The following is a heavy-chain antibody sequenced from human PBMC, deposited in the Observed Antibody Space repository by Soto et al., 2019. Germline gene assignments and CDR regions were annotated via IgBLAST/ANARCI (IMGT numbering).Heavy chain of an antibody. V-gene: IGHV1-69*13. CDR1: GGTFSSYA. D-gene: IGHD2-15*01. J-gene: IGHJ6*02. CDR2: IIPIFGTA. CDR3: ARGTPPARYCSGGSCYNYYYYYGMDV. Sequence: GASVKVSCKASGGTFSSYAISWVRQAPGQGLEWMGGIIPIFGTANYAQKLQGRATITADESTSTAYMELSSLRSEDTAVYYCARGTPPARYCSGGSCYNYYYYYGMDVWGQGTTVTVSS.